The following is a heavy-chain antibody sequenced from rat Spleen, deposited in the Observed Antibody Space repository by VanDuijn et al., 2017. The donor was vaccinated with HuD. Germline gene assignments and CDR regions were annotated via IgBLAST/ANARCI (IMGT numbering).Heavy chain of an antibody. D-gene: IGHD2-2*01. CDR3: ARAGYLRDWYFDF. V-gene: IGHV5-25*01. Sequence: EVQLVESDGGLVQPGRSLKLSCAASGFTFSDYYMAWVRQAPTKGLEWVATISTSGSRTYYPDSVKGRFTISRDNAKSTLYVQMDSLRSEDTATYYCARAGYLRDWYFDFWGPGTMVTVSS. CDR2: ISTSGSRT. J-gene: IGHJ1*01. CDR1: GFTFSDYY.